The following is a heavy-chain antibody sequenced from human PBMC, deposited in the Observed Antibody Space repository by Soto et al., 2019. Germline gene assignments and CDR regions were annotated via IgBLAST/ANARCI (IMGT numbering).Heavy chain of an antibody. CDR1: GGSISSGGYS. D-gene: IGHD3-22*01. CDR2: IYHSGST. J-gene: IGHJ1*01. CDR3: ASYDSSGYTAEYFQH. Sequence: SETLSLTCAVSGGSISSGGYSWSWIRQPPGKGLEWIGYIYHSGSTYYNPSLKSRVTISVDRSKNQFSLKLSSVTAADTAVYYCASYDSSGYTAEYFQHWGQGTLVTVSS. V-gene: IGHV4-30-2*01.